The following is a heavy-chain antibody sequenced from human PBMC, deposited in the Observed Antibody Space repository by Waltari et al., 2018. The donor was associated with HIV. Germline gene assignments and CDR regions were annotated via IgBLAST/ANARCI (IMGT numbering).Heavy chain of an antibody. CDR1: GFSFSDYA. D-gene: IGHD1-26*01. J-gene: IGHJ5*02. CDR3: ATNSGSYRQGWFDP. V-gene: IGHV3-30*03. Sequence: QVQLVESGGGVVPPGTSLTLSCAASGFSFSDYAMHWVRQPPGKGVGWVASVIYDGSNEDYADSVTGRFTVSRDNSKNTLYLQMDSLRPEDTAFYYCATNSGSYRQGWFDPWGQGTQVTVSS. CDR2: VIYDGSNE.